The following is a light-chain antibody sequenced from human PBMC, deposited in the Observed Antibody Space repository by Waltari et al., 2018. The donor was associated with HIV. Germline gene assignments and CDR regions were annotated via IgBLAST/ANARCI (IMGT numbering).Light chain of an antibody. CDR3: QQYKSYPVT. V-gene: IGKV1-5*03. CDR1: QNINNW. CDR2: RAS. J-gene: IGKJ2*01. Sequence: DIQLTQSPSSLSASVGARVIITCRASQNINNWLAWYQQKPGETPKFLIYRASTLESGVPSRFSGSGSGTEFSLTISSLQPEDFAIYFCQQYKSYPVTFGRGT.